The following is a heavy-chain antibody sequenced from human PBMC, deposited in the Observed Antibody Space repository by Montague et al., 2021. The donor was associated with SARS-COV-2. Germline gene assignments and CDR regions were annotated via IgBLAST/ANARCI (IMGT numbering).Heavy chain of an antibody. V-gene: IGHV2-5*02. Sequence: PALGKPTQTLTLTCTFSGFSLSTSGVGVGWFRKPPGKALEWLALIYWDDDKHYSPSLKSRLTITKDTSNNQVVLTMTNMDLVDTATYYCAHRAGKWFGESRKYYFDYWGQGTLVTVSS. CDR3: AHRAGKWFGESRKYYFDY. CDR2: IYWDDDK. D-gene: IGHD3-10*01. CDR1: GFSLSTSGVG. J-gene: IGHJ4*02.